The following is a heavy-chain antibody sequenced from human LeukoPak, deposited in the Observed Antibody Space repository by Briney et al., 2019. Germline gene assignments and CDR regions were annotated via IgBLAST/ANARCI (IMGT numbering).Heavy chain of an antibody. V-gene: IGHV3-30-3*01. Sequence: PGGSLRLSCAASGFTFSSFAMHWVRQAPGKGLDWVAVIAYDGSSKYLADSVKGRFTISRDNSKNTLHLQMNSLRPEDTAVYYCARANRPFHSSGWYKDYWGQGTLVTVSS. D-gene: IGHD6-19*01. CDR3: ARANRPFHSSGWYKDY. CDR1: GFTFSSFA. CDR2: IAYDGSSK. J-gene: IGHJ4*02.